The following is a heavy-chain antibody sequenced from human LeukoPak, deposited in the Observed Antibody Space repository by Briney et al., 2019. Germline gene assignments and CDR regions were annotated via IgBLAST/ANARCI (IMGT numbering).Heavy chain of an antibody. CDR1: GFTFSSYA. CDR2: ISGSGGST. Sequence: GSLRLSFAASGFTFSSYAMSWVRQAPGKGLEWVSAISGSGGSTYYADSVKGRFTISRDNSKNTLYLQMNSLRAEDTAVYYCATLYVNYYGSGSLVDYWGQGTLVTVSS. D-gene: IGHD3-10*01. CDR3: ATLYVNYYGSGSLVDY. V-gene: IGHV3-23*01. J-gene: IGHJ4*02.